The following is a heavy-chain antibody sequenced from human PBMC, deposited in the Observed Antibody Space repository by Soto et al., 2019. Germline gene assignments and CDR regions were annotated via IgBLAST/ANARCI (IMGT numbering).Heavy chain of an antibody. J-gene: IGHJ4*02. V-gene: IGHV1-18*01. CDR1: GYTFTSYC. CDR3: ARGISTPYCDFCSGYKMRVYYYDY. D-gene: IGHD3-3*01. Sequence: GASEKVSCKASGYTFTSYCISWVRQAPGQGLEGMGWISAYNGNTNYAQKLQGRVTMTTDTSTSTAYMELRSLRSDYTAVYYCARGISTPYCDFCSGYKMRVYYYDYRRQGTLVTVSS. CDR2: ISAYNGNT.